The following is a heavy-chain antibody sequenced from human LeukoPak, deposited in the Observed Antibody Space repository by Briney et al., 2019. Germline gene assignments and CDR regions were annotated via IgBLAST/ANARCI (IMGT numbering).Heavy chain of an antibody. CDR1: GFTFSTYG. D-gene: IGHD6-19*01. CDR3: ARLYSSGWETLGY. J-gene: IGHJ4*02. CDR2: IRNDGSNQ. V-gene: IGHV3-33*08. Sequence: GGSLRLSCAASGFTFSTYGIHWVRQAPGKGLEWVAFIRNDGSNQYHADSVKGRFTISRDNSKNTLYLQMNSLRAEDTAVYYCARLYSSGWETLGYWGQGTLVTVSS.